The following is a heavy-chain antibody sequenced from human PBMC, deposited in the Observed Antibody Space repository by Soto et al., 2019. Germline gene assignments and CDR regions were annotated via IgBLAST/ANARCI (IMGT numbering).Heavy chain of an antibody. CDR1: GASVSHGY. J-gene: IGHJ5*02. CDR2: MYFGGSF. V-gene: IGHV4-59*02. CDR3: ARSYYDSTGFAVDP. Sequence: QMQLQASGPGLVKPSETLSLTCNVSGASVSHGYWSWIRQPPGKGLEWIGFMYFGGSFNYNPSLTSRATISVETSKNQFSMKLTSVTASDTAVCYCARSYYDSTGFAVDPWGQGTLVTVSS. D-gene: IGHD3-22*01.